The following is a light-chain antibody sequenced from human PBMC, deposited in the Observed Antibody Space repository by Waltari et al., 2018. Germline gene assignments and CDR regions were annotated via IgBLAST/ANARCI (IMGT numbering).Light chain of an antibody. V-gene: IGKV3-20*01. CDR3: QQYGSSILYT. CDR1: QSLTKRY. CDR2: GAS. Sequence: VLTQSPDTLSLSPGERATVSCRASQSLTKRYLAWYQQKPGQAPRLLIYGASSRAAGIPDRFSGSGSGTDFTLTISRLEPEDFAVYYCQQYGSSILYTFGQGTELEIK. J-gene: IGKJ2*01.